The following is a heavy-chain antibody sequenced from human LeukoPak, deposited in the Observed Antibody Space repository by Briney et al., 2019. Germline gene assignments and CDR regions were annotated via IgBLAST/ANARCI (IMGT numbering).Heavy chain of an antibody. J-gene: IGHJ3*02. CDR3: GRIPAAGSLKGSFDI. D-gene: IGHD6-13*01. CDR1: GYSFTNYW. V-gene: IGHV5-51*01. Sequence: GESLKISCRGSGYSFTNYWIGWVRQMPGKGLEWMGIIYPGDSDTTYSPSFQGQVTISADKSISTAYLQWSSLKASDSAMYYCGRIPAAGSLKGSFDIWGQGTMVTVSS. CDR2: IYPGDSDT.